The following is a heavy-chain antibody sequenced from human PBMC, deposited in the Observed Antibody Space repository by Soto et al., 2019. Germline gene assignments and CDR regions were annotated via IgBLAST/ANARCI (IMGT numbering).Heavy chain of an antibody. CDR1: GYTFSNYD. J-gene: IGHJ4*02. V-gene: IGHV1-8*01. Sequence: QVQLVQSGAELKKPGASVKVSCKASGYTFSNYDMNWVRQATGQGPEWIGWVNPNNGDTGYAQKFQGRVTLTTDISTPTAYMELTSLRSEKTAIYYCAKISIKRSAIDFASWGQGTLITVSS. CDR3: AKISIKRSAIDFAS. D-gene: IGHD3-22*01. CDR2: VNPNNGDT.